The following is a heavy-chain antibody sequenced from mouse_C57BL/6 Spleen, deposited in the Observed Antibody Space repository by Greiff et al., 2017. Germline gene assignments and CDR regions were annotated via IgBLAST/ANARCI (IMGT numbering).Heavy chain of an antibody. D-gene: IGHD1-1*01. CDR3: ARGFYGSSAWFAY. J-gene: IGHJ3*01. Sequence: DVQLVASGGGLVKPGGSLKLSCAASGFTFSDYGMHWVRQAPEKGLEWVAYISSGSSTLYYADTGKCRFTISRDNAKNTLFLQMTSLRSEDTAMYYCARGFYGSSAWFAYWGQGTLVTVSA. CDR1: GFTFSDYG. V-gene: IGHV5-17*01. CDR2: ISSGSSTL.